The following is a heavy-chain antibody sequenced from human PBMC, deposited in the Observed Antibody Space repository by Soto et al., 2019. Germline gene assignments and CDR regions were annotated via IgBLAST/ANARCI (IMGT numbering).Heavy chain of an antibody. V-gene: IGHV4-59*12. J-gene: IGHJ6*02. CDR3: ARADRDSEDYYYGMDV. CDR1: GGSISSYY. Sequence: TLSLTCTVSGGSISSYYWSWIRQPPGKGLEWIGYIYYSGSTNYNPSLKSRVTISVDTSKNQFSLKLSSVTAADTAVYYCARADRDSEDYYYGMDVWGQGTTVTVSS. CDR2: IYYSGST. D-gene: IGHD3-22*01.